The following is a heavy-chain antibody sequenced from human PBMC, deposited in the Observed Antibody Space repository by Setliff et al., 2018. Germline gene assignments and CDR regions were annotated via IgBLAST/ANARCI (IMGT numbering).Heavy chain of an antibody. D-gene: IGHD3-16*02. J-gene: IGHJ4*02. V-gene: IGHV1-2*02. Sequence: ASVKVSCKASGYTFVGYYLHWVRQAPGQGLEWMGWLNPKTGGTNYAQKLQGRVTMTRDASINTAFMHLSSLKSDDMAVYYCAGEPYDYIWGSYRSPYFDHWGQGALVTVSS. CDR2: LNPKTGGT. CDR3: AGEPYDYIWGSYRSPYFDH. CDR1: GYTFVGYY.